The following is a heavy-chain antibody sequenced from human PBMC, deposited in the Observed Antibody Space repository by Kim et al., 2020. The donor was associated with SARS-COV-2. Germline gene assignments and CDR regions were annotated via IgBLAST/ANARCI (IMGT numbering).Heavy chain of an antibody. CDR3: ARGRRILRFLEWLYYGMDV. J-gene: IGHJ6*02. Sequence: SRVTISVDTSKNQFSLKLSSVTAADTAVYYCARGRRILRFLEWLYYGMDVWGQGTTVTVSS. D-gene: IGHD3-3*01. V-gene: IGHV4-34*01.